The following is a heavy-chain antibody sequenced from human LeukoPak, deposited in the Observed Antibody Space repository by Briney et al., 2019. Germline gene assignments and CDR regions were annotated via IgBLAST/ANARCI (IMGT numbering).Heavy chain of an antibody. CDR3: TRDSQLEWFYS. CDR2: IYYDAST. CDR1: GDSISRSSYY. J-gene: IGHJ5*01. V-gene: IGHV4-39*07. Sequence: SETLSLTCSVSGDSISRSSYYCGWVRQPPVEGLEWIGTIYYDASTYHNPSLKSRVTISVDASKNQFSLKLRSVTAADTAVYYCTRDSQLEWFYSWGQGTLVTVSS. D-gene: IGHD3-10*01.